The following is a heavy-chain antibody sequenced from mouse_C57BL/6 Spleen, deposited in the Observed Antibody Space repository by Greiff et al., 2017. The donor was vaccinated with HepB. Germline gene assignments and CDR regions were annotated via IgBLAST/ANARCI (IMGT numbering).Heavy chain of an antibody. CDR2: IHPNSGST. Sequence: QVQLQQPGAELVKPGASVKLSCKASGYTFTSYWMHWVKQRPGQGLEWIGMIHPNSGSTNYNEKFKSKATLTVDKSSSTAYMQLSSLTSEDSAVYYCATYGSSYDFGYWGQGTTLTVSS. V-gene: IGHV1-64*01. CDR1: GYTFTSYW. J-gene: IGHJ2*01. D-gene: IGHD1-1*01. CDR3: ATYGSSYDFGY.